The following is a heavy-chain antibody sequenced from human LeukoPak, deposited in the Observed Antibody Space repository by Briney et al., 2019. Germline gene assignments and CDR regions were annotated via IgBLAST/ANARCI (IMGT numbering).Heavy chain of an antibody. V-gene: IGHV3-7*03. CDR2: IKRDGNQK. D-gene: IGHD2-15*01. J-gene: IGHJ4*02. CDR3: AREEIVVEVAATEAFDY. Sequence: GGSLRLSCAGSGFTLSIYWMSWVRQAPGKGLEWVANIKRDGNQKYYVHSVKGRFNISRDNAKNSLYLQMNSLRAEDTAVYYCAREEIVVEVAATEAFDYWGQGTLVTVSS. CDR1: GFTLSIYW.